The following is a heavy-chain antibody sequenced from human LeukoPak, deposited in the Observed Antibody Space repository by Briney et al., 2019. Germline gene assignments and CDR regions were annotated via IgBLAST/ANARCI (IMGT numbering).Heavy chain of an antibody. V-gene: IGHV3-66*01. J-gene: IGHJ3*02. CDR1: GFTVSSNY. D-gene: IGHD2-2*01. Sequence: GGSLRLSCAASGFTVSSNYMSWVRQAPGKGLEWVSVIYSGGSTYYADSVKGRFTISRDNSKNTLYLQMNSLRAQDTAVYYYARVPSGYALDSWRRGTMVTVSS. CDR3: ARVPSGYALDS. CDR2: IYSGGST.